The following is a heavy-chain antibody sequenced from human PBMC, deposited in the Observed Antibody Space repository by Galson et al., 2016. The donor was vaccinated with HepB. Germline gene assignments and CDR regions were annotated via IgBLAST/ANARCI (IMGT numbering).Heavy chain of an antibody. CDR3: AHLVNWNPLSYFDY. V-gene: IGHV2-5*01. J-gene: IGHJ4*02. Sequence: PALVKPTQTLTLTCTFSGFSLTTSGVGVGWIRQPPGKALEWLALIYWNDDKRNSPSLKSRLTIPKDTSKNQVVLTMTNLDPVDTATYYCAHLVNWNPLSYFDYWGPGILVTVSS. CDR1: GFSLTTSGVG. D-gene: IGHD1-20*01. CDR2: IYWNDDK.